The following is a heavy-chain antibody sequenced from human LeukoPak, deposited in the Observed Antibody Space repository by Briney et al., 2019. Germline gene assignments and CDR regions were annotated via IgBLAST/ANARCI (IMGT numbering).Heavy chain of an antibody. CDR1: GGTFSSYA. V-gene: IGHV1-69*13. D-gene: IGHD5-24*01. Sequence: GASVKVSCQASGGTFSSYAISWVRQAPGQGLEWMGGIIPIFGTANYAQKFQGRVTITADESTSTAYMELSSLRSEDTAVYYCASGDGYNSDGYWGQGTLVTVSS. CDR3: ASGDGYNSDGY. CDR2: IIPIFGTA. J-gene: IGHJ4*02.